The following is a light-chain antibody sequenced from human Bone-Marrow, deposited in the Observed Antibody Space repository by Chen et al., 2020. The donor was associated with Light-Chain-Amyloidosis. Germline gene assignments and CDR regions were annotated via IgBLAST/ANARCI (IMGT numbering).Light chain of an antibody. CDR2: EVT. CDR3: SSYTITNTLV. Sequence: QSALTQPAPVSGSPGQSITISCTVTSSHVGCDNHVSWYQQHPDKAPKLMIYEVTNRPSWVPDRFSGSKSDNTASLTISGIQTEDEADYFCSSYTITNTLVFGSGTRVTVL. J-gene: IGLJ1*01. V-gene: IGLV2-14*01. CDR1: SSHVGCDNH.